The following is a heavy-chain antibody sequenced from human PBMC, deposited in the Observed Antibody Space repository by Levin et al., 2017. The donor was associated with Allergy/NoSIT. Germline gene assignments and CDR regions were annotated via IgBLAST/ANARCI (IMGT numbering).Heavy chain of an antibody. CDR2: IKSKTDGGTT. CDR1: GFTFSDAW. D-gene: IGHD2-8*02. V-gene: IGHV3-15*01. Sequence: GESLKISCAASGFTFSDAWMSWVRQPPGKGLEWVGRIKSKTDGGTTDYAAPVKGRFTISRDDSKNTLYLQMNSLKTEDTAIYYCTTVMVVYAIGFWGRGTLVTVSS. CDR3: TTVMVVYAIGF. J-gene: IGHJ4*02.